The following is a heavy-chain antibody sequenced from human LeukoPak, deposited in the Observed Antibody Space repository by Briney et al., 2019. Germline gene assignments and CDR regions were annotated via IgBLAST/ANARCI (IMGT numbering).Heavy chain of an antibody. CDR2: IIPIFGIA. CDR3: ARVTTTVAGPAWYFDY. Sequence: ASVKVSCKASGGTFSSNAISWVRQAPGQGLEWMGRIIPIFGIANYAQKFQGRVTITADKSTSTAYMELSSLRSEDTAVYYCARVTTTVAGPAWYFDYWGQGTLVTVSS. CDR1: GGTFSSNA. D-gene: IGHD6-19*01. J-gene: IGHJ4*02. V-gene: IGHV1-69*04.